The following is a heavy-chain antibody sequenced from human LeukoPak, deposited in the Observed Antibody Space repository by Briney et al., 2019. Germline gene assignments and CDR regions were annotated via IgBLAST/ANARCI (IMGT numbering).Heavy chain of an antibody. Sequence: ASVKVSCKASGYTFTSYDINWVRQATGQGLEWMGWMNPNSGNTGSAQKFQGRVTMTRNTSISTAYMELSSLRSEDTAVYYCARGPRFLEWLRYYYYYMDVWGKGTTVTVSS. V-gene: IGHV1-8*01. CDR1: GYTFTSYD. CDR2: MNPNSGNT. J-gene: IGHJ6*03. D-gene: IGHD3-3*01. CDR3: ARGPRFLEWLRYYYYYMDV.